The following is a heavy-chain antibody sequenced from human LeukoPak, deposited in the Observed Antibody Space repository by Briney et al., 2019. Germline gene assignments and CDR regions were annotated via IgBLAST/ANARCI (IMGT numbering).Heavy chain of an antibody. Sequence: PSETLSLTCTVSGGSISSYYWSWIRQPPGKGLEWIGYIYYSGSTNYNPSLKSRVTISVDTSKNQFSLKPSSVTAADTAVYYCARAHSSSWTRWFDPWGQGTLVTVSS. V-gene: IGHV4-59*01. CDR2: IYYSGST. D-gene: IGHD6-13*01. CDR3: ARAHSSSWTRWFDP. CDR1: GGSISSYY. J-gene: IGHJ5*02.